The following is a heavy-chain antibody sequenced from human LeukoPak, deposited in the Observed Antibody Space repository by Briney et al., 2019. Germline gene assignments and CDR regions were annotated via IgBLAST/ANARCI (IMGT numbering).Heavy chain of an antibody. D-gene: IGHD3-16*02. CDR2: ISYDGSNK. J-gene: IGHJ3*02. Sequence: GGSLRLSCAASGFTSSSYAMHWVRQAPGKGLEWVAVISYDGSNKYYADSVKGRFTISRDNSKNTLYLQMNSLRAEDTAVYYCARDRVTFGGVIVIDLLDAFDIWGQGTMVTVSS. V-gene: IGHV3-30-3*01. CDR3: ARDRVTFGGVIVIDLLDAFDI. CDR1: GFTSSSYA.